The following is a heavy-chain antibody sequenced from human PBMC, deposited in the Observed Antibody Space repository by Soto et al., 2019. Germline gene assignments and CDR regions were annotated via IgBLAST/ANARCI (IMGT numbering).Heavy chain of an antibody. CDR2: VNHRGGT. J-gene: IGHJ4*02. CDR3: ASLDSSGWYFDD. V-gene: IGHV4-34*01. CDR1: GRSFSNPYFY. D-gene: IGHD6-19*01. Sequence: QVQLQQWGAGLLKPSETLSLTCAVYGRSFSNPYFYWSWIRQPPGKGLEWIGEVNHRGGTNYTPSLQSRVTISLDTSKNHFSLRLTSLTAADTAVYYCASLDSSGWYFDDWGQGTLVTVSS.